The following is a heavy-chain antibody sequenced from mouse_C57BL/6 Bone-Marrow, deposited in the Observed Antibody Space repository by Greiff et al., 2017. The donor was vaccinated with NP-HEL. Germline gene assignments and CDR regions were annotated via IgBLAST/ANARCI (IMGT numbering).Heavy chain of an antibody. V-gene: IGHV1-53*01. J-gene: IGHJ2*01. CDR2: INPSNGGT. Sequence: QVQLQQPGTELVKPGASVKLSCKASGYTFTSYWMHWVKQRPGQGLEWIGNINPSNGGTNYNEKFKSKATLTVDKSSSTAYMQLSSLTSDESAVYSCARCPYYGSSYLYYFDYWGQGTTLTVSS. CDR1: GYTFTSYW. CDR3: ARCPYYGSSYLYYFDY. D-gene: IGHD1-1*01.